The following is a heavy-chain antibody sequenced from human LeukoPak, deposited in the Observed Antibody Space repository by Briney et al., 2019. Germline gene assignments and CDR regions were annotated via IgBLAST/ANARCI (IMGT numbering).Heavy chain of an antibody. J-gene: IGHJ4*02. CDR3: AREEFLHEIDSSGYFVY. CDR2: VYSSGVG. Sequence: SETLSLTCTVSGGSITGYYWNWIRQPAGQGLEWLGRVYSSGVGNFNPSLTSRVTMSVDTSKNQFSLKLTSLTAADTAVYYCAREEFLHEIDSSGYFVYWGQGTLVTVSS. CDR1: GGSITGYY. V-gene: IGHV4-4*07. D-gene: IGHD3-22*01.